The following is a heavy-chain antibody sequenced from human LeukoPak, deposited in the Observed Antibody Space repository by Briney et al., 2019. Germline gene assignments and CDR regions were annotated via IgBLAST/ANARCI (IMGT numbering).Heavy chain of an antibody. CDR1: GFTFTNYA. V-gene: IGHV3-23*01. D-gene: IGHD3-16*01. J-gene: IGHJ4*02. CDR2: IGSGGST. CDR3: AKLGLKLGGDY. Sequence: GGSLRLSCAASGFTFTNYAMSWVRQAPGKGLEWVSTIGSGGSTYYADSVKGRFTISRDNSKNTLYLQMNSLRAEDTAVYYCAKLGLKLGGDYRGQGALVAVSS.